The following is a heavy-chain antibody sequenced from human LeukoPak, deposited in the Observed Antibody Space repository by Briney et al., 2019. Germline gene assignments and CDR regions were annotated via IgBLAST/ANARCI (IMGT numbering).Heavy chain of an antibody. Sequence: ASVKVSFKASGGTFSSYAISWVRQAPGQGLEWMGGIIPIFGTANYAQKFQGRVTITADESTSTAYMELSSLRSEDTAVYYCARERSDYYGSGGYFDYWGQGTLVTVSS. D-gene: IGHD3-10*01. CDR2: IIPIFGTA. CDR3: ARERSDYYGSGGYFDY. CDR1: GGTFSSYA. J-gene: IGHJ4*02. V-gene: IGHV1-69*13.